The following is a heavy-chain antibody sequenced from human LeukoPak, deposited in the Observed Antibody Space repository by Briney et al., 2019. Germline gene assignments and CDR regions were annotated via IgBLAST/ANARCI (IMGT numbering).Heavy chain of an antibody. J-gene: IGHJ2*01. CDR2: IWYDGSNK. Sequence: GRSLRLSCAAPGITFSSYGMHWVRQAPGKGLEWVADIWYDGSNKYYADPVKDRFTISRDNSKNTLYLQMNSLRAEDTAVYYCARGLGLWYFDLWGRGTLVTVSS. CDR1: GITFSSYG. CDR3: ARGLGLWYFDL. V-gene: IGHV3-33*01. D-gene: IGHD7-27*01.